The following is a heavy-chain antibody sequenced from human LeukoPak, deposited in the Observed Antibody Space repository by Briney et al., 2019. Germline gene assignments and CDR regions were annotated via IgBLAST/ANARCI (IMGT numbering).Heavy chain of an antibody. CDR2: IYYTGSP. D-gene: IGHD3-10*01. Sequence: SETLSLTCTVPGGSLSNYYWSWIRQPPGRGLEWIAYIYYTGSPNYNPSLKSRLTISLDTSRNQFSLKLSSVTAADTAVYYCARHSPYGSGSYPIDYWGQGTLVTVSS. CDR3: ARHSPYGSGSYPIDY. J-gene: IGHJ4*02. V-gene: IGHV4-59*08. CDR1: GGSLSNYY.